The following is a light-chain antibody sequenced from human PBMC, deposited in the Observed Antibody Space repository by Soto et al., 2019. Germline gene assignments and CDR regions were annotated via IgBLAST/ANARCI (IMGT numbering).Light chain of an antibody. CDR3: CSYAGSSTYV. J-gene: IGLJ1*01. CDR1: SSDVGGYKL. V-gene: IGLV2-23*01. Sequence: QSVLNQPASVSGSPGQSITISCTGTSSDVGGYKLVSWYQQHPGKAPKLMIYEGSKRPSGVSNRFSASKSGNTASLTISGLQAEDEADYYCCSYAGSSTYVFGTGTKVTVL. CDR2: EGS.